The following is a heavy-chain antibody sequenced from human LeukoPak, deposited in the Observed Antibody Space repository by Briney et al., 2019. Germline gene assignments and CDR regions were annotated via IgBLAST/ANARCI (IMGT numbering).Heavy chain of an antibody. D-gene: IGHD6-19*01. CDR1: GFTFSTFA. CDR2: ISGSGGGT. Sequence: QPGGSLRLSCAASGFTFSTFAMSWVRQAPGKGLEWVSAISGSGGGTYYADSVKGRFTISRDNSKNTLYLQMNNLRAEDTALYYCAKNQGQWLVPVDYWGQGTLVTVSS. CDR3: AKNQGQWLVPVDY. V-gene: IGHV3-23*01. J-gene: IGHJ4*02.